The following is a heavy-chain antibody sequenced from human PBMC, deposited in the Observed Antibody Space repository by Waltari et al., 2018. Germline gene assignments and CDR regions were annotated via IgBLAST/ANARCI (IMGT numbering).Heavy chain of an antibody. Sequence: EVQLVESGGGLVQPGGSLRLSCAASGFTFSSYEMNWVRQAQGKGLEWVSYISSSGSTIYYADSVKGRFTISRDNAKNSLYLQMNSLRAEDTAVYYCARDTPNFDYWGQGTLVTVSS. J-gene: IGHJ4*02. CDR1: GFTFSSYE. CDR3: ARDTPNFDY. V-gene: IGHV3-48*03. CDR2: ISSSGSTI.